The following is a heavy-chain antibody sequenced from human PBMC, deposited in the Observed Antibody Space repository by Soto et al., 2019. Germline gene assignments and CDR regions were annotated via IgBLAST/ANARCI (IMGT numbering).Heavy chain of an antibody. Sequence: SETLSLTCTVSGGSISSYYWSWIRQPPGKGLEWIGYIYYSGSTNYNPSLKSRVTISVDTSKNQFSLKLSSVTAADTAVYYCARTPPAAAGPSSNFNFDYWGQGTLVTVSS. CDR3: ARTPPAAAGPSSNFNFDY. CDR2: IYYSGST. D-gene: IGHD6-13*01. V-gene: IGHV4-59*01. CDR1: GGSISSYY. J-gene: IGHJ4*02.